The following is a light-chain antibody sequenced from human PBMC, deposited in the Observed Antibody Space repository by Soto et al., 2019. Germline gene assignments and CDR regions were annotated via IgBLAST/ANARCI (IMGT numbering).Light chain of an antibody. V-gene: IGKV3-15*01. Sequence: EIVLTQSPSTLSLSPGERATLSCRASQSVSTYLAWYQQRPGQAPRLLIYGPSTRATGIPARFSGSGSGRQFTLTISSLQSEDFEVYYCQQYNNWPQTFGQGTKVDIK. CDR2: GPS. J-gene: IGKJ1*01. CDR1: QSVSTY. CDR3: QQYNNWPQT.